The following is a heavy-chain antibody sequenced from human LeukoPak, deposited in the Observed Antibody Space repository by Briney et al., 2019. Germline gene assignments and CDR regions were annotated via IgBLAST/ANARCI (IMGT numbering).Heavy chain of an antibody. V-gene: IGHV4-39*07. CDR1: GGSISNRSHF. Sequence: SETLSLTCTVSGGSISNRSHFWGWIRQTPGKGLEWFGSIYYSGYTYYDPPLKSRVTISLDTSKNQFSLRLNSVTAADTAVYCAREGAYRTYGDYSPFDFWGQGTLVTVSS. D-gene: IGHD4-17*01. J-gene: IGHJ5*01. CDR2: IYYSGYT. CDR3: AREGAYRTYGDYSPFDF.